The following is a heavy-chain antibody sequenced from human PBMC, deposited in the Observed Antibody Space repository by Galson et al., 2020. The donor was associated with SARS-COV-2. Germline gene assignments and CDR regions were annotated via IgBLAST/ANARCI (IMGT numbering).Heavy chain of an antibody. CDR1: GFTISNSD. D-gene: IGHD2-21*01. CDR3: VTGGGDAGGGYFDY. CDR2: SIYHGSNL. V-gene: IGHV3-33*08. J-gene: IGHJ4*02. Sequence: SCASSGFTISNSDMHCVLHAPPKRRQWVTLSIYHGSNLYYADSVEGRFTISRDTFRNTVVLEMNSLRTEDTAVYYCVTGGGDAGGGYFDYWGQGTLVTVSS.